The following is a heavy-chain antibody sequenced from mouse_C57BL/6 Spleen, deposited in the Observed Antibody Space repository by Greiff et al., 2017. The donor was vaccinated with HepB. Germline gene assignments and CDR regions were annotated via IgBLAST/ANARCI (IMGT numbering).Heavy chain of an antibody. J-gene: IGHJ1*03. Sequence: EVQLQESGPGLVKPSQSLSLTCSVTGYSITSGYYWNWIRQFPGNKLEWMGYISYDGSNNYNPSLKNRISITRDTSKNPFFLKLNSVTTEDTATYYCARRWGDGYYGYFDVWGTGTTVTVSS. D-gene: IGHD2-3*01. V-gene: IGHV3-6*01. CDR1: GYSITSGYY. CDR3: ARRWGDGYYGYFDV. CDR2: ISYDGSN.